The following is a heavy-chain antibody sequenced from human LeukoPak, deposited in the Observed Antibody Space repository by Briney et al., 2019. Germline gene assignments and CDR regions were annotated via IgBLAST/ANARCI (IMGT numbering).Heavy chain of an antibody. CDR2: IYYSGST. V-gene: IGHV4-59*12. Sequence: PSETLSLTCTVSGGSISSYYWSWIRQPPGKGLEWIGYIYYSGSTNYNPSLKSRVTISVDTSKNQFSLKLRSLTAADTAVYYCARDRLLWFGELDYWGQGTLVSVSS. D-gene: IGHD3-10*01. CDR3: ARDRLLWFGELDY. J-gene: IGHJ4*02. CDR1: GGSISSYY.